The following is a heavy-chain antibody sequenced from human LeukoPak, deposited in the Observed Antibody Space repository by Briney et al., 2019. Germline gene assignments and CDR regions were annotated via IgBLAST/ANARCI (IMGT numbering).Heavy chain of an antibody. CDR1: GFTFSGYD. D-gene: IGHD3-16*01. CDR2: IKQDGSEK. Sequence: GGSLRLSCAASGFTFSGYDMSWVRQAPGKGLEWVANIKQDGSEKYYVDSVKGRFTISRDNAKNSLYLQMNSLRAEDTAVYYCARDGPGSLAYWGQGTLVTVSS. CDR3: ARDGPGSLAY. V-gene: IGHV3-7*01. J-gene: IGHJ4*02.